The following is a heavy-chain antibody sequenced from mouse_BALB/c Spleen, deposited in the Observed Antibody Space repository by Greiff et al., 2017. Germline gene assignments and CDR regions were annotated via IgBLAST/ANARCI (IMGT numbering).Heavy chain of an antibody. CDR3: TRWGTTVVATDFDY. J-gene: IGHJ2*01. CDR1: GYSFTSYW. Sequence: EVQLQQSGTVLARPGASVKMSCKASGYSFTSYWMHWVKQRPGQGLEWIGAIYPGNSDTSYNQKFKGKAKLTAVTSASTAYMELSSLTNEDSAVYYCTRWGTTVVATDFDYWGQGTTLTVSS. V-gene: IGHV1-5*01. D-gene: IGHD1-1*01. CDR2: IYPGNSDT.